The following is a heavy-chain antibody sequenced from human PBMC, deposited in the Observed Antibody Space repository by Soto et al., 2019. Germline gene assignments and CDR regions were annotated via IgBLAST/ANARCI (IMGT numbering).Heavy chain of an antibody. D-gene: IGHD6-13*01. CDR2: VYYTGIT. J-gene: IGHJ4*02. CDR3: ARAAAADY. V-gene: IGHV4-59*01. CDR1: GGSITYYN. Sequence: XGTLSLTCTVSGGSITYYNWGWIRQPPGKGLEWIGNVYYTGITHFNPSLKSRVSMSVDTSKNQFSLKLSSVTTADTAVYYCARAAAADYWGQGTLVTVSS.